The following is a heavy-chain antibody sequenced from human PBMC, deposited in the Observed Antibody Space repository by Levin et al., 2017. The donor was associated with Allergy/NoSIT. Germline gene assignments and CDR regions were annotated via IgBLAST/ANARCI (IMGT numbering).Heavy chain of an antibody. CDR3: AKKQGGTSGFSFDV. V-gene: IGHV3-23*01. Sequence: PGGSLRLSCAASGLSFGDYAMTWVRQAPGNGLEWVSVITGGGSSTYYGDSVKGRFTVSRDNSKNTMYLELNSLRAEDTAIYYCAKKQGGTSGFSFDVWGQGTMVTVSS. D-gene: IGHD6-25*01. J-gene: IGHJ3*01. CDR1: GLSFGDYA. CDR2: ITGGGSST.